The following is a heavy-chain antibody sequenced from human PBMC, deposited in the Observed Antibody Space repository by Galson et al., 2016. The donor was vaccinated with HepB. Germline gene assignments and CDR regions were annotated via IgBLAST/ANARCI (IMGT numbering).Heavy chain of an antibody. Sequence: SLRLSCAASGFTVSNNYMTWVRQAPGKGLEWVSVIYSTGSTKYADSAKGRFTISRDSSKNTLYLQMNSLRAEDTAVYYCARDGGVKVGGDYWGQGTLVTVSS. D-gene: IGHD3-16*01. CDR2: IYSTGST. J-gene: IGHJ4*02. CDR1: GFTVSNNY. V-gene: IGHV3-53*01. CDR3: ARDGGVKVGGDY.